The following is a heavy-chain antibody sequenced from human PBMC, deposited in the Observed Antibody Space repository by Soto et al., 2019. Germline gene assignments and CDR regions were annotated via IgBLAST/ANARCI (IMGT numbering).Heavy chain of an antibody. D-gene: IGHD5-12*01. Sequence: CGSLSLSCSASGFNFSSYGISWVSQGPGKGLEWVSAITGSGGSTYYADSVKGRFTISRDKSKNTRYQQMNSLRAEDTAVDYCAKLIMVATFCYWGQGT. J-gene: IGHJ4*02. CDR1: GFNFSSYG. CDR3: AKLIMVATFCY. CDR2: ITGSGGST. V-gene: IGHV3-23*01.